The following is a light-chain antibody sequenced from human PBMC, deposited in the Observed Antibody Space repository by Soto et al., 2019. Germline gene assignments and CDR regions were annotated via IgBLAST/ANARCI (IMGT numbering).Light chain of an antibody. Sequence: ETVLTQSPATLSLSPGERATHSCRASQSVRSDLAWYQHKPGQAPRLLIYDASNRATGIPGRFSGSGSGTDFTLTISNLEPEDFAVYYCQQRDNWPRTFGQGAKVEIK. J-gene: IGKJ1*01. V-gene: IGKV3-11*01. CDR2: DAS. CDR3: QQRDNWPRT. CDR1: QSVRSD.